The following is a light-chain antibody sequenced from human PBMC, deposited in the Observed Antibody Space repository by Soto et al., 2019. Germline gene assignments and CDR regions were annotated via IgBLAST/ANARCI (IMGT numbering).Light chain of an antibody. V-gene: IGKV1-5*01. CDR1: QSISAW. Sequence: DIQMTQSPSTLSTSVGDRVSINCRASQSISAWLAWYQQKPGKAPKLLIYDASILESGVPSRFSGSGSGTEFTLTISSLQPDDFATYYCQQYNSYRTFGQGTKVDI. J-gene: IGKJ1*01. CDR3: QQYNSYRT. CDR2: DAS.